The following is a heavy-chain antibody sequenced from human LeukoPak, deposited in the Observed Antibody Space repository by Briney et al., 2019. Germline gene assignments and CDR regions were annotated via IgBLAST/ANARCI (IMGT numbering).Heavy chain of an antibody. CDR3: AMSIYYYDSSGSVDDY. CDR2: IYYSGST. CDR1: GGSISSSSYY. V-gene: IGHV4-39*01. D-gene: IGHD3-22*01. Sequence: SETLSLTCTVSGGSISSSSYYWGWIRQPPGKGLEWIGSIYYSGSTYYNPSLKSRVTISVDTSKNQFSLKLSSVTAADTAVYYCAMSIYYYDSSGSVDDYWGQGTLVTVSS. J-gene: IGHJ4*02.